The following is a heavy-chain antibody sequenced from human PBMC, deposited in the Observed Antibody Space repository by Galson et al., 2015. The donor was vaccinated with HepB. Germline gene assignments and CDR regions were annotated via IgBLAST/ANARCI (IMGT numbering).Heavy chain of an antibody. CDR2: INPSGGST. J-gene: IGHJ6*02. D-gene: IGHD5-12*01. V-gene: IGHV1-46*01. CDR1: GYTFSSYY. Sequence: SVKVSCKASGYTFSSYYMHWVRLAPGQGLEWMGIINPSGGSTSYAQKFQGRVTMTRDTSTSTVYMELSSLTSEDTAVYYCSRSYRHYYYYAMDVWGQGTTVTVSS. CDR3: SRSYRHYYYYAMDV.